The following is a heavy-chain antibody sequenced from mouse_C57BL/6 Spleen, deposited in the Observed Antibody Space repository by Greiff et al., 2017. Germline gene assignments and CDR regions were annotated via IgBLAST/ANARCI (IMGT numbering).Heavy chain of an antibody. CDR3: ARRISSGYVDYYAMDY. D-gene: IGHD3-2*02. CDR1: GYTFTGYW. Sequence: QVQLKESGAELMKPGASVKLSCKATGYTFTGYWIEWVKQRPGHGLEWIGEILPGSGSTNYNEKFKGKATFTADTASNTAYMQLSSLTTEDSAIYYCARRISSGYVDYYAMDYWGQGTSVTVSS. CDR2: ILPGSGST. V-gene: IGHV1-9*01. J-gene: IGHJ4*01.